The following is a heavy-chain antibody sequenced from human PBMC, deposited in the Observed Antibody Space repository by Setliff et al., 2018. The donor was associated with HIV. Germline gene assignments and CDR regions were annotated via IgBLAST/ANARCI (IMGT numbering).Heavy chain of an antibody. CDR3: ARVRLIFTMIVVVSGAFDI. V-gene: IGHV1-18*01. J-gene: IGHJ3*02. CDR1: GYTFTSYG. Sequence: ASVKVSCKASGYTFTSYGISWVRQAPGQGLEWMGWISAYNGNTNYAQKLQGRVTMTTDTSTSTAYMELRSLRSDDTAVYYCARVRLIFTMIVVVSGAFDIWGQGTMGTVSS. CDR2: ISAYNGNT. D-gene: IGHD3-22*01.